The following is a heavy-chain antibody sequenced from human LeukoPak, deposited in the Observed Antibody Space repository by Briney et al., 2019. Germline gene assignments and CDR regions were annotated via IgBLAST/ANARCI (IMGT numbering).Heavy chain of an antibody. D-gene: IGHD6-13*01. J-gene: IGHJ6*03. CDR1: GFTFSIYS. CDR3: ARVAAGAEAHTLHYHYMDV. Sequence: GGSLRLSCAASGFTFSIYSMTWVRQAPGKGVEWVYSISSTSMYIYYADSMRGRFTISRDNPENSLFLQIDSLGVEDTAVYSCARVAAGAEAHTLHYHYMDVWGKGTTVTVSS. V-gene: IGHV3-21*01. CDR2: ISSTSMYI.